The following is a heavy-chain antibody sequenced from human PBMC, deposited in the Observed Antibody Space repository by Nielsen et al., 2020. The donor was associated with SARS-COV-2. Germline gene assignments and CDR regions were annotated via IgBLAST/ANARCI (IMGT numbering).Heavy chain of an antibody. J-gene: IGHJ4*02. V-gene: IGHV5-51*01. Sequence: GESLKISCQGSGFSFSNHWVGWVRQVPGKGLEWVGNFYPGDSRSTYSPSFQGQVTISADMSKNTGYLQWGSLRASDSGIYYCATWDHSHWYDYWGQGTLVPVSS. CDR2: FYPGDSRS. D-gene: IGHD2-8*02. CDR1: GFSFSNHW. CDR3: ATWDHSHWYDY.